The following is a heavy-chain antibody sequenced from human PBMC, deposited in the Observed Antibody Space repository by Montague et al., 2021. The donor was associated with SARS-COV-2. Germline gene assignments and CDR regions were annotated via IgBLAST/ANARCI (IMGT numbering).Heavy chain of an antibody. CDR3: VKGGFLYSGTLSLQH. D-gene: IGHD1-26*01. J-gene: IGHJ1*01. V-gene: IGHV3-64D*09. Sequence: SLRLSCAASGFTFSSYAMNWVRQAPGKGLEYVSAISSNGQSMYYADSVKGRFIISRDNFKNTLYLQVSSLRADDTALYYCVKGGFLYSGTLSLQHWGQGTLVTVSS. CDR1: GFTFSSYA. CDR2: ISSNGQSM.